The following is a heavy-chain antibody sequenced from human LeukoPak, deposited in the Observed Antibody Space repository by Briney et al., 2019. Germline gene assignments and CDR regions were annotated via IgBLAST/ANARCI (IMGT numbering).Heavy chain of an antibody. J-gene: IGHJ4*02. CDR3: ARVNIVLMVRAALDY. V-gene: IGHV1-2*02. Sequence: ASVKVSCKASGYTFTGYYMHWVRQAPGQRLEWMGWINPNSGGTNYAQKFQGRVTMTRDTSISTAYMELSRLRSDDTAVYYCARVNIVLMVRAALDYWGQGTLVTVSS. D-gene: IGHD2-8*01. CDR1: GYTFTGYY. CDR2: INPNSGGT.